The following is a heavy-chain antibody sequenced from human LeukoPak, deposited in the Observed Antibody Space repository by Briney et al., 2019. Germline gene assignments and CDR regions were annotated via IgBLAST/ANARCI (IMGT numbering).Heavy chain of an antibody. J-gene: IGHJ4*02. Sequence: GGSLRLSCAASGFIFSDYYMSWIRQAPGKGLERVSYISSSGSYTNSADSVKGRFTISRDNAKNSLYLQMSSLRAEDTAVYYCARGASYCSGGSCYDYWGQGTLVTASS. V-gene: IGHV3-11*03. CDR1: GFIFSDYY. D-gene: IGHD2-15*01. CDR3: ARGASYCSGGSCYDY. CDR2: ISSSGSYT.